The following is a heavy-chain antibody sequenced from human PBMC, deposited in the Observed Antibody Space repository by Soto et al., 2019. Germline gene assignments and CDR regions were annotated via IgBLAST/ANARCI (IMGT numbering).Heavy chain of an antibody. CDR1: GFICSSYD. CDR2: IIVSDST. Sequence: HPGGSLRLSCAASGFICSSYDMSWVRQAPGKGLEWVSTIIVSDSTHYEDSVRGRFTISRDRSKNTVYLQMNSLTAGDTAVYYCAKATATTGGAFDICGQGTMVTVSS. J-gene: IGHJ3*02. CDR3: AKATATTGGAFDI. V-gene: IGHV3-23*01. D-gene: IGHD1-7*01.